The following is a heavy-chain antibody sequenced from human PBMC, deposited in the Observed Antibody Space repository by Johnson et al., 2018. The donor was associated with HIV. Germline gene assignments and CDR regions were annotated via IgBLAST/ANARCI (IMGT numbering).Heavy chain of an antibody. CDR3: ISPERAAAGFLT. J-gene: IGHJ3*01. CDR1: RFTFSDYY. D-gene: IGHD6-13*01. V-gene: IGHV3-11*01. Sequence: QVQLVESGGGLVKPGGSLRLSCAASRFTFSDYYMSWIRQTPGKGLEWVSYISSSGGTIYYADSVKGRFSISRDNAKNSLYLQMNSLKAEDTAVYYCISPERAAAGFLTWGQGAMVTVSS. CDR2: ISSSGGTI.